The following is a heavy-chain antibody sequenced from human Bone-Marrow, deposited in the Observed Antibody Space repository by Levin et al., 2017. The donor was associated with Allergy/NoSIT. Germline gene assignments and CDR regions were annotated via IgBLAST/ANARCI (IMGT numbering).Heavy chain of an antibody. Sequence: GESLKISCAASGFTFSSYWMSWVRQAPGKGLEWVANIKQDGSEKYYVDSVKGRFTISRDNAKNSLYLQMNSLRAEDTAVYYCAREWVRGDEDYWGQGTLVTVSS. D-gene: IGHD3-10*01. CDR3: AREWVRGDEDY. CDR1: GFTFSSYW. CDR2: IKQDGSEK. J-gene: IGHJ4*02. V-gene: IGHV3-7*01.